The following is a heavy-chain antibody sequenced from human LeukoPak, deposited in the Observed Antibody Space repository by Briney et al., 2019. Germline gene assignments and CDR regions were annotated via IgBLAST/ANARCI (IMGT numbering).Heavy chain of an antibody. CDR1: GYSISSGYY. D-gene: IGHD3-3*01. CDR3: ARDISTHDFWSGYSKPNWFDP. Sequence: SETLSLTCTVSGYSISSGYYWGWIRQPPGKGLEWIGSIYHSGSTYYNPSLKSRVTISVDTSKNQFSLKLSSVTAADTAVYYCARDISTHDFWSGYSKPNWFDPWGQGTLVTVSS. V-gene: IGHV4-38-2*02. CDR2: IYHSGST. J-gene: IGHJ5*02.